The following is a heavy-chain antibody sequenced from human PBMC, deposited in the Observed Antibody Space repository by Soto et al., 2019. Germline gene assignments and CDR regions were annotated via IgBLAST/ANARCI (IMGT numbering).Heavy chain of an antibody. CDR2: INAGNGNT. D-gene: IGHD4-4*01. J-gene: IGHJ5*02. CDR1: GYTFTSYA. CDR3: AATGFGGLQYREATNPWFDP. Sequence: GASVKVSCXASGYTFTSYAMHWVRQAPGQRLEWMGWINAGNGNTKYSQKFQGRVTITRDTSASTAYMELSSLRSEDTAVYYCAATGFGGLQYREATNPWFDPWGQGTLVTVSS. V-gene: IGHV1-3*01.